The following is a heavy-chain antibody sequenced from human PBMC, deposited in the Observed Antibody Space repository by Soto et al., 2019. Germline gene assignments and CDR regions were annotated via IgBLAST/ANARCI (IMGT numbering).Heavy chain of an antibody. V-gene: IGHV6-1*01. Sequence: QTLSLTCAISGDSVSSNSAAWNWIRQSPSRGLEWLGRTYYRSKWYNDYAVSVKSRITINPDTSKNQFSLQLNSVTPEDTAVYYCARDGEYCSSTSCHNRNFDYWGQGTLVTVSS. CDR3: ARDGEYCSSTSCHNRNFDY. J-gene: IGHJ4*02. CDR1: GDSVSSNSAA. D-gene: IGHD2-2*02. CDR2: TYYRSKWYN.